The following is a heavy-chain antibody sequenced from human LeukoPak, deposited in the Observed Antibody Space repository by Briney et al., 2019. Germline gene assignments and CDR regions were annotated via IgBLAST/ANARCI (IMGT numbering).Heavy chain of an antibody. CDR2: INHSGST. CDR1: GGSFSGYY. Sequence: SETLSLTCAVYGGSFSGYYWSWIRQPPGKGLEWIVEINHSGSTNYNPSLKSRVTISVDTSKNQFSLKLSSVTAADTAVYYCASLGYCSGGSCYSDFDYWGQGTLVTVSS. CDR3: ASLGYCSGGSCYSDFDY. V-gene: IGHV4-34*01. J-gene: IGHJ4*02. D-gene: IGHD2-15*01.